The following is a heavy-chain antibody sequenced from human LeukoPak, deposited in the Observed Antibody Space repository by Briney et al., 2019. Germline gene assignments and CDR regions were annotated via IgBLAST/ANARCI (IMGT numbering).Heavy chain of an antibody. CDR3: ARESGALGAFDI. D-gene: IGHD3-10*01. Sequence: ETLSLTCAVYGGSFSDYYWNWVRQAPGKGLEWVSYISSSSSTIYYADSVKGRFTISRDNAKNLLYLQMNSLRDEDTAVYYCARESGALGAFDIWGQGTMVTVSS. CDR1: GGSFSDYY. V-gene: IGHV3-48*02. J-gene: IGHJ3*02. CDR2: ISSSSSTI.